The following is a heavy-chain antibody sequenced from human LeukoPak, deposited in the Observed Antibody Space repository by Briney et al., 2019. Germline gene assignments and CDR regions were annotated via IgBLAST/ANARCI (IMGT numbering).Heavy chain of an antibody. CDR2: IYTSGST. CDR3: ARVCSSTSCYAWFDP. D-gene: IGHD2-2*01. CDR1: GGSISSYY. J-gene: IGHJ5*02. V-gene: IGHV4-4*07. Sequence: SETLSLACTVSGGSISSYYWSWIRQPAGKGLEWIGRIYTSGSTNYNPSLKSRVTMSVVTSKNQFSLKLSSVTAADTAVYYCARVCSSTSCYAWFDPWGQGNLVTVSS.